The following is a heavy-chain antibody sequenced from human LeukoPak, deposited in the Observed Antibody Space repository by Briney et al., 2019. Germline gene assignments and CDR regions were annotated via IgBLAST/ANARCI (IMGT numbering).Heavy chain of an antibody. CDR2: ISYNGNT. Sequence: KPSETLSLTCTVSGGSISSYYWTWIRQPPGKGLEWIGYISYNGNTNYNPSLMSRVTISIDTSKNQFSLNLNSVTAADTAVYYCARGGTYGSGRNQHTTLDYWGQGTLVTVSS. J-gene: IGHJ4*02. V-gene: IGHV4-59*12. CDR1: GGSISSYY. D-gene: IGHD3-10*01. CDR3: ARGGTYGSGRNQHTTLDY.